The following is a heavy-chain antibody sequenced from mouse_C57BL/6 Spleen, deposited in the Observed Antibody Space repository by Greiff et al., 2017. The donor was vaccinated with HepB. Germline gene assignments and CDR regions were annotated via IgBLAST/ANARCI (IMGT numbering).Heavy chain of an antibody. D-gene: IGHD2-5*01. V-gene: IGHV2-6-1*01. Sequence: VKVVESGPGLVAPSQSLSITCTVSGFSLTSYGVHWVRQPPGKGLEWLVVIWSDGSTTYNSALKSRLSISKDNSKSQVFLKMNSLQTDDTAMYYCARQSYYSNYEGAMEYWGQGPSLTVPS. J-gene: IGHJ4*01. CDR1: GFSLTSYG. CDR2: IWSDGST. CDR3: ARQSYYSNYEGAMEY.